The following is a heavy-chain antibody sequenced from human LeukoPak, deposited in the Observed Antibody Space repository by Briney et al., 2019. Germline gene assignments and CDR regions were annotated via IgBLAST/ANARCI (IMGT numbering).Heavy chain of an antibody. CDR3: ARFPCSSTSCYEDGFDY. V-gene: IGHV5-51*01. CDR2: IYPGDSDT. Sequence: GESLKISCKGSGYSFTSYWIGWVRQMPGKGLEWMGIIYPGDSDTRYSPSFQGQVTISADKSISTAYLQWSSLKASDTAMYYCARFPCSSTSCYEDGFDYWGQGTLVTVSS. J-gene: IGHJ4*02. CDR1: GYSFTSYW. D-gene: IGHD2-2*01.